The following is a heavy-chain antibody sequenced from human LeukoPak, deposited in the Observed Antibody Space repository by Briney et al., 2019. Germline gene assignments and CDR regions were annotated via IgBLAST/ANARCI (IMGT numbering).Heavy chain of an antibody. Sequence: SETLSLTCTVSGGSISSSSYYWGWIRQPPGKGLEWIGRIYTSGSTNYNPSLKSRVTMSVDTSKNQFSLKLSSVTAADTAVYYCARELGVFDYWGQGTLVTVSS. D-gene: IGHD7-27*01. V-gene: IGHV4-39*07. CDR1: GGSISSSSYY. CDR3: ARELGVFDY. CDR2: IYTSGST. J-gene: IGHJ4*02.